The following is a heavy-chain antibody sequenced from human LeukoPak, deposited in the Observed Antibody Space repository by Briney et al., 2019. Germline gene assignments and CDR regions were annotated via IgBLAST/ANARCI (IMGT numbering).Heavy chain of an antibody. CDR3: ARDLCSGGRCYWRFDY. V-gene: IGHV6-1*01. D-gene: IGHD2-15*01. CDR1: GDAVSSNIAA. J-gene: IGHJ4*02. CDR2: TYYRSKWNN. Sequence: QTLSLTFAISGDAVSSNIAAWNWIRQSPSRGLEWLGRTYYRSKWNNDYAVSVKSRISINPDTSKNQFSLQLNSVSPEDTAVYYCARDLCSGGRCYWRFDYWGQGTLVTVPS.